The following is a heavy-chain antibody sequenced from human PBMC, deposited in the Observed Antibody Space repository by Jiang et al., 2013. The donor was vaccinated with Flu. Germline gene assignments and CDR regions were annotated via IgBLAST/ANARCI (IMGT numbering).Heavy chain of an antibody. J-gene: IGHJ5*02. V-gene: IGHV5-10-1*01. D-gene: IGHD3-22*01. CDR3: ARQLDTYYYDSSGYSGWFDP. CDR1: GYSFTSYW. CDR2: IDPSDSYT. Sequence: GAEVKKPGESLRISCKGSGYSFTSYWISWVRQMPGKGLEWMGRIDPSDSYTNYSPSFQGHVTISADKSISTAYLQWSSLKASDTAMYYCARQLDTYYYDSSGYSGWFDPWGQGTLV.